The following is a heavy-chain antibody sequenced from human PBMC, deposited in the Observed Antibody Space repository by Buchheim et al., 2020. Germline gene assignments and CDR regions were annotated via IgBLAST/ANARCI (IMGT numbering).Heavy chain of an antibody. V-gene: IGHV3-23*01. CDR2: ISGSGGST. CDR3: AKGITFGGVIVWWIGLIFDY. CDR1: GFTFSSYA. Sequence: EVQLLESGGGLVQPGGSLRLSCAASGFTFSSYAMSWVRQAPGKGLEWVSAISGSGGSTYYADSVQGRFTISRDNSKNTLYLQMNSLRAEDTAVYYCAKGITFGGVIVWWIGLIFDYWGQGTL. J-gene: IGHJ4*02. D-gene: IGHD3-16*02.